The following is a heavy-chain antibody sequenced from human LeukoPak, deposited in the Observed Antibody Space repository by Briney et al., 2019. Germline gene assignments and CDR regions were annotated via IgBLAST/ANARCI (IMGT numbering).Heavy chain of an antibody. Sequence: GGSLKLSCEASGFTLSNYAMSWVRQAPGKGLEWVSAITGGGGSTCYADSVKGRVTMSRDNSKNTLYLQMNSLRAEDTAVYYCAKRLYSSGGDGDYWGQGTLVTVSS. V-gene: IGHV3-23*01. D-gene: IGHD6-19*01. CDR2: ITGGGGST. J-gene: IGHJ4*02. CDR3: AKRLYSSGGDGDY. CDR1: GFTLSNYA.